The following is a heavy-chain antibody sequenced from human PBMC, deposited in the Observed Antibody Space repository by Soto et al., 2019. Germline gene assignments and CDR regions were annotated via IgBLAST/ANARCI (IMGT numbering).Heavy chain of an antibody. J-gene: IGHJ5*02. CDR1: GGSFSGYY. V-gene: IGHV4-34*01. D-gene: IGHD2-15*01. CDR2: INHSGST. Sequence: SETLSLTCAVYGGSFSGYYWSWIRQPPGKGLEWIGEINHSGSTNYNPSLKSRVTISVDTSKNQFSLKVSSVTAADTAVYYCARAPGEDIVVVVAAPRGYFNWFDPWGQGTLVTVSS. CDR3: ARAPGEDIVVVVAAPRGYFNWFDP.